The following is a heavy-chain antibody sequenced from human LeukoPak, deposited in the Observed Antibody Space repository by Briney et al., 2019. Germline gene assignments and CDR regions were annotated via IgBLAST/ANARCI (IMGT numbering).Heavy chain of an antibody. CDR2: IYYSGST. D-gene: IGHD3-22*01. CDR1: GGSISSSSYY. J-gene: IGHJ2*01. CDR3: ARETYYYDSSGRPKSYWYFGL. Sequence: PSETLSLTCTVSGGSISSSSYYWGWIRQPPGKGLEWIGSIYYSGSTYYNPSLKSRVTISVDTSKNQFSLKLSSVTAADTAVYYCARETYYYDSSGRPKSYWYFGLWGRGTLVTVSS. V-gene: IGHV4-39*07.